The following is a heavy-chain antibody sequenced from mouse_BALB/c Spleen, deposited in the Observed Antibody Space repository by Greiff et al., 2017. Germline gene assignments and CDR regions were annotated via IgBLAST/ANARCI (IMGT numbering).Heavy chain of an antibody. J-gene: IGHJ1*01. CDR3: ARVGRGDYWYFDG. Sequence: VKLVESGPGLVAPSQSLSITCTVSGFSLSRYSVHWVRQPPGKGLEWLGVIWGGGSTVYNSALKSRLSISKDNSKSQVFLKMNSLQTDDTAMYYCARVGRGDYWYFDGWGAGTTVTVAA. CDR2: IWGGGST. V-gene: IGHV2-6-4*01. CDR1: GFSLSRYS. D-gene: IGHD4-1*01.